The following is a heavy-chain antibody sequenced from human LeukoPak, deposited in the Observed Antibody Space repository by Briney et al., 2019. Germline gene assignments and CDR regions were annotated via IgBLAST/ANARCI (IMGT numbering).Heavy chain of an antibody. CDR3: ARRARCGTDCYSFDY. CDR2: IYPGDSDT. CDR1: GYSFTTFW. J-gene: IGHJ4*02. D-gene: IGHD2-21*02. V-gene: IGHV5-51*01. Sequence: NPGESLKISCKGSGYSFTTFWIGWVRQMPGKGLEWMGIIYPGDSDTTYSLSFQGQVTISADKSISTAYLQWSSLKASDTAIYYCARRARCGTDCYSFDYWGQGTLVTVSS.